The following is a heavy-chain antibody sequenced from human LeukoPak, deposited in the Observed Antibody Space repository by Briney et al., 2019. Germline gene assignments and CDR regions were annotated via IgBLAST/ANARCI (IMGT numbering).Heavy chain of an antibody. V-gene: IGHV3-30*04. J-gene: IGHJ6*03. CDR1: GFTFSSYA. CDR2: ISYDGSNK. Sequence: PGGSLRLSCAASGFTFSSYAMHWVRQAPGKGLEWVAVISYDGSNKYYADSVKGRFTISRDNSKNTLYLQMNSLRAEDTAVYYCARGGPFGVDPSSHYYYCYYMDVWGKGTTVTVSS. D-gene: IGHD3-3*01. CDR3: ARGGPFGVDPSSHYYYCYYMDV.